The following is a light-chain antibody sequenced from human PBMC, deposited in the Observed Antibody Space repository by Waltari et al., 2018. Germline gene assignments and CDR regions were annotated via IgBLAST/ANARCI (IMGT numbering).Light chain of an antibody. V-gene: IGKV2-30*01. CDR2: EIS. CDR1: QSLVSADGNTY. CDR3: MQGTHWPVT. Sequence: DVVMTQSPLSLPVTLGQPASISCRSRQSLVSADGNTYFYWFHQRPGQSPRRLIYEISKRDFGVPDRFSGSGSDTYFTLEISRVEAEDVGIYYCMQGTHWPVTFGQGTKVEIK. J-gene: IGKJ1*01.